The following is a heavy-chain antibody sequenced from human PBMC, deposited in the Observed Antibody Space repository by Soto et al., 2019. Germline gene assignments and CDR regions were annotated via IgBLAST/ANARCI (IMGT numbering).Heavy chain of an antibody. D-gene: IGHD7-27*01. Sequence: QVQLQEPGPRLVEPSQTLSLTCTVSGGSISSNYYYWSWIRQSPGTGLEWIGHIYDSGNTYSNPSLKSRVTISIDMSRKQFSQKLSSVTAAYTAGDYWARGPNGDKVDYWGQGTLVTVSS. CDR2: IYDSGNT. V-gene: IGHV4-30-4*01. CDR3: ARGPNGDKVDY. CDR1: GGSISSNYYY. J-gene: IGHJ4*02.